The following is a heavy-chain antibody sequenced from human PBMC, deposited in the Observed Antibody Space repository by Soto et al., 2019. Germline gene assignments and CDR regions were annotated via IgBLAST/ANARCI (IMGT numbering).Heavy chain of an antibody. CDR1: GASVSTGVYY. CDR3: AGAVSDFDVRRYRTSYFDQ. V-gene: IGHV4-31*03. D-gene: IGHD3-10*02. J-gene: IGHJ4*02. Sequence: KTSETLSLTCTVSGASVSTGVYYWTWIRQHPGKGLEWIGYIDNSGSTYYNPSLTGRVDISVDTSKNQFSLSLQSVTAADTAFYYCAGAVSDFDVRRYRTSYFDQWGQGILVTVSS. CDR2: IDNSGST.